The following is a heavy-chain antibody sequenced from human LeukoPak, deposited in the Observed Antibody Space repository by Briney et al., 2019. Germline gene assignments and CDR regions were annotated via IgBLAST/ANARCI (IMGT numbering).Heavy chain of an antibody. CDR3: ARIYYGPGIKWFDP. V-gene: IGHV5-51*01. CDR1: GYSFTTYW. D-gene: IGHD3-10*01. J-gene: IGHJ5*02. Sequence: GESLKISCKGSGYSFTTYWIGWVRQMPGKGLEWMGIIYPGDSDTRYSPSVQGQVTISADKSVTTAYLQWSSLKASDTAMYYCARIYYGPGIKWFDPWGQGTLVTVSS. CDR2: IYPGDSDT.